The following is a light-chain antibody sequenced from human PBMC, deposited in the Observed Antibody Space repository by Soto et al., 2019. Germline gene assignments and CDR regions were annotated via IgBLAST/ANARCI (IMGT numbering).Light chain of an antibody. CDR2: ETS. V-gene: IGKV3-11*01. CDR3: QQRSTWPA. CDR1: QSVGSS. Sequence: EIVLTQSPATLSLSPGERATLSCRASQSVGSSLAWYQQKPGQAPRLLIYETSNRAIGIPARFSGSGSGTDFTLTISSLQPEDFAVYYCQQRSTWPAFGGGTKVEI. J-gene: IGKJ4*01.